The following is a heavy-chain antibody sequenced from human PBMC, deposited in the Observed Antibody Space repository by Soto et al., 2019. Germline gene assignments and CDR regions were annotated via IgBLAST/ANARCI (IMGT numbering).Heavy chain of an antibody. Sequence: GASVKVSCKASGGTFSSYAISWVRQAPGQGREWMGGIIPIFGTANYAQKFQGRVTITADKSTSTAYMELSSLRSEDTAVYYCAREADIVVVTAISSGGWFDPWGQGTLVTVSS. D-gene: IGHD2-21*02. CDR3: AREADIVVVTAISSGGWFDP. CDR1: GGTFSSYA. J-gene: IGHJ5*02. V-gene: IGHV1-69*06. CDR2: IIPIFGTA.